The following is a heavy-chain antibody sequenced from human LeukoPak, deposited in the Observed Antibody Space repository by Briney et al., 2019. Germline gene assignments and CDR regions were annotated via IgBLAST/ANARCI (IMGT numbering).Heavy chain of an antibody. J-gene: IGHJ5*02. CDR1: GYNFAIYW. Sequence: PGESLKISCSTSGYNFAIYWIAWVRQMPGKGLEWMGMFHPGDSDARYSPSFEGRVTFSDDKSINTANLQLSNLRAADTAMYYCARGTYCSSTSCYPVAWFDPWGQGTLVTVSS. CDR2: FHPGDSDA. CDR3: ARGTYCSSTSCYPVAWFDP. D-gene: IGHD2-2*01. V-gene: IGHV5-51*01.